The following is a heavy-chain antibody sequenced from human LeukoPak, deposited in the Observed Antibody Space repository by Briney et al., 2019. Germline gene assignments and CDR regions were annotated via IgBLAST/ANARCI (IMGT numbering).Heavy chain of an antibody. Sequence: GGSLRLSCAASGFTFDNYAMNWVRQVPGKGLEWISLISWNSGTIGYADSVKGRFTISRDNANNFLYLQMNSLRAEDTAVYYCARDSLSRGKSFDYWGQGTLVTVSS. CDR3: ARDSLSRGKSFDY. D-gene: IGHD6-25*01. CDR1: GFTFDNYA. V-gene: IGHV3-9*01. J-gene: IGHJ4*02. CDR2: ISWNSGTI.